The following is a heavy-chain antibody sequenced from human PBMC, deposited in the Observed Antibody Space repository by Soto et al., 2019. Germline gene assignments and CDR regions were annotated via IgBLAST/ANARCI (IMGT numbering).Heavy chain of an antibody. J-gene: IGHJ6*02. CDR2: ISGSGGST. V-gene: IGHV3-23*01. CDR3: AKVGPTVTTFLNVGYYYYYGMDV. CDR1: GFTFSSYA. Sequence: PGGSLRLSCAASGFTFSSYAMSWVRQAPGKGLEWVSAISGSGGSTYYADSVKGRFTISRDNSKNTLYLQMNSLRAEDTAVYYCAKVGPTVTTFLNVGYYYYYGMDVWGQGTTVTVSS. D-gene: IGHD4-17*01.